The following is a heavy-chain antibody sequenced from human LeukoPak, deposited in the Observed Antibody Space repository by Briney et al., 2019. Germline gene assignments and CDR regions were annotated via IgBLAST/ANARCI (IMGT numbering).Heavy chain of an antibody. J-gene: IGHJ6*03. V-gene: IGHV3-48*03. CDR1: GFTFSSYE. CDR2: ISSSGSTI. CDR3: ARVPYSSSWPSYYYYYYMDV. D-gene: IGHD6-13*01. Sequence: QPGGSLRLSCAASGFTFSSYEMNWVRQAPGKGLEWVSYISSSGSTIYYADSVKGRFTISRDNAKNSLYLQMNSLRAEDTAVYYCARVPYSSSWPSYYYYYYMDVWGKGITVTVSS.